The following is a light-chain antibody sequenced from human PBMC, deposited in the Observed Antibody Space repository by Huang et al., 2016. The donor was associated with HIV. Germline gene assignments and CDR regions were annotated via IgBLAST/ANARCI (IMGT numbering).Light chain of an antibody. CDR2: AAS. CDR3: QQYYNIPRT. V-gene: IGKV1-NL1*01. Sequence: DIQMTQSPSSLSASVGDRVTITCRASQGITNSLAWYQQKPGKAPKLLLYAASRLESGVPSRFRGTGSGTDYTLTISSLQPEDFATYYCQQYYNIPRTFGQGTKVEVK. J-gene: IGKJ1*01. CDR1: QGITNS.